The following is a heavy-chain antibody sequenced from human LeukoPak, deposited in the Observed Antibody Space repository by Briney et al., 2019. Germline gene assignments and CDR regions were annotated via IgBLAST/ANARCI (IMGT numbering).Heavy chain of an antibody. Sequence: PGGALRLSCAASGFTFSSYAMSWVRQAPGKGLEWVANIKLDGSEKNYVDSVKGRFTISRDNTKNSLYLQMSSVRAEDTAVFYCARDQYDTWSRRGNFASWGQGTLVIVPS. CDR1: GFTFSSYA. D-gene: IGHD3-3*01. J-gene: IGHJ4*02. V-gene: IGHV3-7*03. CDR3: ARDQYDTWSRRGNFAS. CDR2: IKLDGSEK.